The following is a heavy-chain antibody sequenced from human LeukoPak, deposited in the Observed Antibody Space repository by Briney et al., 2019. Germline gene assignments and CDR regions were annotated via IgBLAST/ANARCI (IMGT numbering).Heavy chain of an antibody. CDR3: AKTGSWGSSNYYFDY. CDR1: GFTFGDYA. D-gene: IGHD2-15*01. V-gene: IGHV3-48*03. CDR2: ISSSGSTI. J-gene: IGHJ4*02. Sequence: GRSLRLSCTASGFTFGDYAMSWFRQAPGKGLEWVSYISSSGSTIYYADSVEGRFTISRDNSKNTLYLQMNSLRAEDTALYYCAKTGSWGSSNYYFDYWGQGTPVTVSS.